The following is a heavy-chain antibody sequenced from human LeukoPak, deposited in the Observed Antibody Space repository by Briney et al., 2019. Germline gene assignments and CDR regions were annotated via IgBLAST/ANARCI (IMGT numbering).Heavy chain of an antibody. J-gene: IGHJ3*01. CDR2: IIAMFGST. D-gene: IGHD2-8*01. Sequence: VASVKVSCKASGYTFTGYYMHWVRQAPGQGLEWVGGIIAMFGSTHYALKYQARVTITADRSTSTAYMELSSLRSEDTAVYYCARGGYCTNGLCYTANDAFDLWGQGTMVTVSS. V-gene: IGHV1-69*06. CDR3: ARGGYCTNGLCYTANDAFDL. CDR1: GYTFTGYY.